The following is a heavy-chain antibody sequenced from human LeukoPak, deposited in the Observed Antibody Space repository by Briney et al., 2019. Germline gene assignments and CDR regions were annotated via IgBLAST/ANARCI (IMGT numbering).Heavy chain of an antibody. Sequence: ASVKVSCKASGYTFTGYYMHWVRQAPGQGLEWMGIINPSGGSTSYAQKFQGRVTMTRDMSTSTDYMELSSLRSEDTAVYYCARDNSVEDTAWCFDPWGQGTLVTVST. CDR2: INPSGGST. J-gene: IGHJ5*02. D-gene: IGHD2-8*02. CDR1: GYTFTGYY. CDR3: ARDNSVEDTAWCFDP. V-gene: IGHV1-46*01.